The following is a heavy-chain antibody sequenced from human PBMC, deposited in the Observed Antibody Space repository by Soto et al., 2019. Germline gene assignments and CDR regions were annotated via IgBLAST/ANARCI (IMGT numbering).Heavy chain of an antibody. CDR2: IYSSGNT. D-gene: IGHD3-3*01. CDR3: ARGQRFSDWFDP. J-gene: IGHJ5*02. V-gene: IGHV4-4*07. Sequence: TLSLTCSVSGGAISGYYWTWIRQPAGKGLEWIGRIYSSGNTKYNPSLQSRVTMSLDTSNNQFSLRLTSVTAADTAVYYCARGQRFSDWFDPWGQGTLVTVSS. CDR1: GGAISGYY.